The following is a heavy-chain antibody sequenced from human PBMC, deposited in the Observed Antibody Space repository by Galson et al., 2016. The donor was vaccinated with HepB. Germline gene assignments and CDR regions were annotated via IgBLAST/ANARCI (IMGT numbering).Heavy chain of an antibody. CDR1: GFTFNSHK. CDR3: AREGAYSVNDFGGGFDF. D-gene: IGHD5/OR15-5a*01. J-gene: IGHJ4*02. Sequence: SLRLSCAASGFTFNSHKMQWVRQAPGKGLEWLSDISGSGYIIQYADSVKGRFTTSRDNAKNSLFLQMNSLGDEDTAVYYCAREGAYSVNDFGGGFDFWGQGTLVTVSS. CDR2: ISGSGYII. V-gene: IGHV3-48*02.